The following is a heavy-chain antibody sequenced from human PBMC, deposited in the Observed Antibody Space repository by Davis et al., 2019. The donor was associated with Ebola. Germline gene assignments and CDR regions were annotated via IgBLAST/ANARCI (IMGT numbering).Heavy chain of an antibody. CDR1: GFTFSSYA. CDR3: ARSWEGFT. J-gene: IGHJ5*02. V-gene: IGHV3-7*01. CDR2: TQQGRGDK. Sequence: GESLKISCAASGFTFSSYAMAWIRQAPGKGPEWVASTQQGRGDKYYVDSVKGRFTISRDNARNSIYLQMSSLRVEDTAFYYCARSWEGFTWGQGTLVTVSS. D-gene: IGHD1-26*01.